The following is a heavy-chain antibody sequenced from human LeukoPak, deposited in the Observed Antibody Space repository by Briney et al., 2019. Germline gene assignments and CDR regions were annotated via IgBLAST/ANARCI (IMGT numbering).Heavy chain of an antibody. D-gene: IGHD1-1*01. CDR2: IYHSGST. CDR1: GGSISSSNW. Sequence: PSETLSLTCAVSGGSISSSNWWSWVRQPPGKGLEWIGEIYHSGSTNYNPSLKSRVTISVDKSKNQFSLKLSSVTAADTAVYYCARGIMERRLIHNWFDPWGQGTLVTVSS. CDR3: ARGIMERRLIHNWFDP. V-gene: IGHV4-4*02. J-gene: IGHJ5*02.